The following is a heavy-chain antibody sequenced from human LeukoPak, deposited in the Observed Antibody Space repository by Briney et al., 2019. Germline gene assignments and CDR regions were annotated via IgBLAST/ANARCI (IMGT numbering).Heavy chain of an antibody. D-gene: IGHD5-12*01. Sequence: SETLSLTCTVSGGSITSRNYYWAWIRQPPGKGLEWIGSIYYGGTTFYNPSLKSRLTISMDTSKNQFSLILSSVTAADTAVHYCARRIIVATIDYWGQGTLVSVSS. V-gene: IGHV4-39*01. CDR2: IYYGGTT. CDR1: GGSITSRNYY. CDR3: ARRIIVATIDY. J-gene: IGHJ4*02.